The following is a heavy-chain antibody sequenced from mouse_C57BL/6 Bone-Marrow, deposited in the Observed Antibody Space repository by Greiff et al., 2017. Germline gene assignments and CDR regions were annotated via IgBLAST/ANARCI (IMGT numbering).Heavy chain of an antibody. CDR1: GYNFNSYW. J-gene: IGHJ1*03. Sequence: VQLQQPGAELVKPGASVKLSCKASGYNFNSYWMHWVKQRPGRGLEWIGRIDPENGDTEYASKFQGKATITADTSSNTAYLQLSSLTSEDTAVYYCTTWYFEVWGTGTTVTVSS. V-gene: IGHV14-4*01. CDR2: IDPENGDT. CDR3: TTWYFEV.